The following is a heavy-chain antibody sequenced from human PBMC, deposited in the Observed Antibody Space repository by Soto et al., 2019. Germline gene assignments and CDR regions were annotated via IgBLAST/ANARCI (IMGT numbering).Heavy chain of an antibody. CDR3: AAGPTYYYDNSGYHPPSY. CDR2: IVVGSGNT. CDR1: GFTFTSSA. V-gene: IGHV1-58*01. D-gene: IGHD3-22*01. J-gene: IGHJ4*02. Sequence: VASVKVSCKASGFTFTSSAVQWVRQARGQRLEWIGWIVVGSGNTNYAQKFQERVTITRDMSTSTAYMELSSLRSEDTAVYYCAAGPTYYYDNSGYHPPSYWGQGTLVTVSS.